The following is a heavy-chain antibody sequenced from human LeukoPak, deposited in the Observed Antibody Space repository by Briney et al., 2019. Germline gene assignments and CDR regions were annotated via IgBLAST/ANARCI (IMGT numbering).Heavy chain of an antibody. Sequence: ASVKVSCKASGYTFTNYGINWVRQAPGQGLEGMGWISGYKGNTKYSESLEGRVTMTIDTSTSAAFMELRSLRYDDTAVYYCVRDETLLLWPGKIDGFDVWGQGTVVTV. J-gene: IGHJ3*01. CDR2: ISGYKGNT. CDR3: VRDETLLLWPGKIDGFDV. V-gene: IGHV1-18*04. D-gene: IGHD3-10*02. CDR1: GYTFTNYG.